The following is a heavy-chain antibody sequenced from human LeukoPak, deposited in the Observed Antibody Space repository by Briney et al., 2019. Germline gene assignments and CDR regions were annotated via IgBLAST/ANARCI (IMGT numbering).Heavy chain of an antibody. CDR1: GGSISTGSYY. D-gene: IGHD3-10*01. V-gene: IGHV4-61*02. Sequence: SQTLSLTCTVSGGSISTGSYYWSWIRQPAGKGLEWIGRMHTSGGTNYNPSLNSRVTISVATSKNQFSLKLSSVTAADTAVYYCAREVGSGSYYNEDYWGQGTLVTVSS. CDR2: MHTSGGT. CDR3: AREVGSGSYYNEDY. J-gene: IGHJ4*02.